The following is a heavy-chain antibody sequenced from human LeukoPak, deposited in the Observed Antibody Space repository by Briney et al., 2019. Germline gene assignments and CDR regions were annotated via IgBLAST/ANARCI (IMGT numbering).Heavy chain of an antibody. CDR3: ARVNIAESRIGRPIGAFDI. CDR2: IKQDGSEK. Sequence: GGSLRLSCAASGFTFSSYWMSWVRQDPGKGLEWVANIKQDGSEKYYADSVKGRFTISRDNAKNSLYLQMNSLRAEDTAVYYCARVNIAESRIGRPIGAFDIWGQGTMVTVSS. CDR1: GFTFSSYW. D-gene: IGHD5/OR15-5a*01. V-gene: IGHV3-7*01. J-gene: IGHJ3*02.